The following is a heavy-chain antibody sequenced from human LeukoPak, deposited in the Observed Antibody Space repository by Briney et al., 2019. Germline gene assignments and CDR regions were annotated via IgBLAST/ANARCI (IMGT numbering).Heavy chain of an antibody. CDR1: GFTFGSYA. Sequence: PGGSMRLACAASGFTFGSYAMSWVRQAPGKWLEWVSAISGSGGSTYYADSVKGRFTISRDNSKNTLYLQMNSLRAEDTAVYYCAIRTLGSGYSDWGQGTLVTVSS. D-gene: IGHD3-3*01. CDR3: AIRTLGSGYSD. V-gene: IGHV3-23*01. CDR2: ISGSGGST. J-gene: IGHJ4*02.